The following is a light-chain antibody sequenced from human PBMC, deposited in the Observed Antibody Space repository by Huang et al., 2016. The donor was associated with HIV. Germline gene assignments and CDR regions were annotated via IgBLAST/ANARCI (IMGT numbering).Light chain of an antibody. CDR2: GAS. CDR3: QQYGSSRIFT. V-gene: IGKV3-20*01. Sequence: EIVLTQSPGTLSLSPGERATHSCRASQSVSSSYLSWYQQKPGQAPRLLSYGASSRATGIPDRFSGSGSGTDFTLTISRLEPEDFAVYYCQQYGSSRIFTFGPGTKVDIK. CDR1: QSVSSSY. J-gene: IGKJ3*01.